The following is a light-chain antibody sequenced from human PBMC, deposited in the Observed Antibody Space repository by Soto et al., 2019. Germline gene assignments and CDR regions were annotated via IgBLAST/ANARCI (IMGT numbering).Light chain of an antibody. CDR3: QIYGSSPLIT. CDR1: QSVTSNY. Sequence: DIVLTQSPGTLSFSPGERATLSCRASQSVTSNYLAWYQQKPGQAPRLLIYVASSRAAGIPDRFSGSGSGTDFSLTISRLELEDFAVYYCQIYGSSPLITFGQGTRLEIK. V-gene: IGKV3-20*01. J-gene: IGKJ5*01. CDR2: VAS.